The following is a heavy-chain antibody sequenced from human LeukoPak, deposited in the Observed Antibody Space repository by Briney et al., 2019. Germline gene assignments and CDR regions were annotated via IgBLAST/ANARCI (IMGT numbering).Heavy chain of an antibody. CDR2: IKSKSDGGPT. J-gene: IGHJ4*02. CDR1: RFTFSNAW. D-gene: IGHD4-17*01. Sequence: PGGSLRLSCAASRFTFSNAWMSWARQAPGKGLEWVGRIKSKSDGGPTEYAAPVKGRFSISRDDSENTLYLQVSGLKTEDTAVYYCATYNYGAAYSWGRGTLVSVSS. CDR3: ATYNYGAAYS. V-gene: IGHV3-15*01.